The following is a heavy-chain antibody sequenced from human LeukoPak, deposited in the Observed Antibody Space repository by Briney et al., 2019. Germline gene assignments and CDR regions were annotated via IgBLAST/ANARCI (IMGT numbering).Heavy chain of an antibody. D-gene: IGHD6-19*01. CDR2: IIPILGIA. J-gene: IGHJ4*02. Sequence: SVKVSCRASGGTFSSYAISWVRQAPGQGLEWMGRIIPILGIANYAQKFQGRVTISADKSTSTAYMELSSLRSEDTAVYYCARGSARYSSGFYYFDYWGQGTLVTVSS. CDR1: GGTFSSYA. CDR3: ARGSARYSSGFYYFDY. V-gene: IGHV1-69*04.